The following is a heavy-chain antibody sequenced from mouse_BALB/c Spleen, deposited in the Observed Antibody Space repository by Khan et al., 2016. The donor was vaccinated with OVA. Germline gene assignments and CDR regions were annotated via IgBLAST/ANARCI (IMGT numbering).Heavy chain of an antibody. CDR3: ARSYYGNYREAMDY. V-gene: IGHV2-6-7*01. CDR2: IWGDGST. J-gene: IGHJ4*01. CDR1: GFSLTGYG. Sequence: QVQLKESGPGLVAPSQSLSITCTVSGFSLTGYGVNWVRQPPGKGLEWLGMIWGDGSTDYNSALKSRLSISKDNSTNQVFLTRKSLQTDDTARYYGARSYYGNYREAMDYWGQGTSVTVSS. D-gene: IGHD2-10*01.